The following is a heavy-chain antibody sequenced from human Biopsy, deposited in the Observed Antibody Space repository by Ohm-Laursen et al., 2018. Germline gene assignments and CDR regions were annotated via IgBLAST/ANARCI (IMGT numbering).Heavy chain of an antibody. V-gene: IGHV1-18*01. D-gene: IGHD3-3*01. CDR3: ARDRWPHVTLLGLVVFDF. Sequence: ASVTASCTVSGYTFTNSGISWVRQAPGHGLEWLGWISPYNGDTDYAQKLQGRVTMTTDTSTSTAYMDLRSLRSADAAVYYCARDRWPHVTLLGLVVFDFWGQGTLVIVSS. CDR2: ISPYNGDT. J-gene: IGHJ4*02. CDR1: GYTFTNSG.